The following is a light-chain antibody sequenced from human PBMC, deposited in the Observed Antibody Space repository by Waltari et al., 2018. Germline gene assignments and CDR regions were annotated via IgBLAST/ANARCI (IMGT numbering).Light chain of an antibody. V-gene: IGLV3-1*01. CDR2: QDN. J-gene: IGLJ3*02. CDR1: KLGDRY. Sequence: SYELTQPPSVSVSPGQTAIITCSGDKLGDRYASWYQQKPGQSPVLVIYQDNKRPSGNPERFSGSNSGSTATLTISGTQTMDEADYYCQAWDSSKVVFGGGTKLTVL. CDR3: QAWDSSKVV.